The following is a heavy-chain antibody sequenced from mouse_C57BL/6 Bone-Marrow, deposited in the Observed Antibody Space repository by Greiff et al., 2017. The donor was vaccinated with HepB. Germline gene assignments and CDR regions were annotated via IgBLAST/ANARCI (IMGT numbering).Heavy chain of an antibody. CDR1: GFTFSSYA. V-gene: IGHV5-9-1*02. J-gene: IGHJ1*03. Sequence: EVHLVESGEGLVKPGGSLKLSCAASGFTFSSYAMSWVRQTPEKRLEWVAYISSGGDYIYYADTVKGRFTISRDNARNTLYLQMSSLKSEDTAMYYCTRGFTTVVGYFDVWGTGTTVTVSS. CDR3: TRGFTTVVGYFDV. D-gene: IGHD1-1*01. CDR2: ISSGGDYI.